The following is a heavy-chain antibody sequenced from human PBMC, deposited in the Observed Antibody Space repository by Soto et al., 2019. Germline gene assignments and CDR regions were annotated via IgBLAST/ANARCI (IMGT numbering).Heavy chain of an antibody. V-gene: IGHV4-59*08. CDR2: NYDSGST. CDR3: ARLQRVGHSGYFFDY. J-gene: IGHJ4*02. CDR1: GGSISSYY. D-gene: IGHD3-22*01. Sequence: SETLSLTCTVSGGSISSYYWSWIRQPPGKGLECIGYNYDSGSTNYNPSIKSRVTLSVDTSKSQFSLKLSSVTAADTAVYYCARLQRVGHSGYFFDYWGQGTLVTVSS.